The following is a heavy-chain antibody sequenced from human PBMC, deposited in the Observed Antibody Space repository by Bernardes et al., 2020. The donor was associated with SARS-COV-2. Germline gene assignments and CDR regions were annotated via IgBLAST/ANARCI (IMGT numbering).Heavy chain of an antibody. CDR3: TRGRYYGMDV. J-gene: IGHJ6*02. V-gene: IGHV3-74*01. CDR2: IKSDGSRT. Sequence: GGSLRLSCAASGFAFSTYWMHWVRQAPGKGLVWVSGIKSDGSRTPYADSVKGRFTISRDNAKNTLYLQMNSLRAEDTAVYYCTRGRYYGMDVWGQGTTVTVSS. CDR1: GFAFSTYW.